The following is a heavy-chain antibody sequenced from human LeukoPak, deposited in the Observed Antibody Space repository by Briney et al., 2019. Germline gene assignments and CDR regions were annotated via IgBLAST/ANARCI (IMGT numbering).Heavy chain of an antibody. Sequence: PGGSLRLSCAASGFTFSSYGMHWVRQAPGKGLEWVAVISYDGSNKYYADSVKGRFTISRDNSKNTLYLQMNSLRAEDTAVYYCAKDRPPGVGWLQSTFDYWGQGTLVTVSS. CDR3: AKDRPPGVGWLQSTFDY. CDR1: GFTFSSYG. D-gene: IGHD5-24*01. CDR2: ISYDGSNK. V-gene: IGHV3-30*18. J-gene: IGHJ4*02.